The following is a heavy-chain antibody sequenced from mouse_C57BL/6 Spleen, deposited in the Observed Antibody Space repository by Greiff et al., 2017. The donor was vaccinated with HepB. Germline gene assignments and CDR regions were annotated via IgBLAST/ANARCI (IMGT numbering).Heavy chain of an antibody. CDR1: GYTFTSYW. CDR2: INPSNGGT. D-gene: IGHD2-4*01. V-gene: IGHV1-53*01. CDR3: ARGDDYDVGFAY. Sequence: QVQLKQPGTELVKPGASVKLSCKASGYTFTSYWMHWVKQRPGQGLEWIGNINPSNGGTNYNEKFKSKATLTVDKSSSTAYMQLSSLTSEDSAVYDCARGDDYDVGFAYWGQGTLVTVSA. J-gene: IGHJ3*01.